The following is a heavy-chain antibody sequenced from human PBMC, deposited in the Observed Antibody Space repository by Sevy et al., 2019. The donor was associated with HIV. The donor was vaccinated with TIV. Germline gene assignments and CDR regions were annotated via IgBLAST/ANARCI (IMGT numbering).Heavy chain of an antibody. CDR3: ARDLVASTLTMDV. CDR2: ISPSGSPI. J-gene: IGHJ6*02. V-gene: IGHV3-48*03. CDR1: GFTFTNYV. Sequence: GGSLRLSCPASGFTFTNYVMNWVRQAPGKGLEWVSYISPSGSPIYYADSVKGRFTISRDNARNSLYLQMNSLRADDTGLYYCARDLVASTLTMDVWGQGTTVTVSS.